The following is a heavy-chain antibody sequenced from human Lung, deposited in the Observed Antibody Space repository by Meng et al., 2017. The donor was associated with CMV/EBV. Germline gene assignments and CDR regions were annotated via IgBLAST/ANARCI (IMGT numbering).Heavy chain of an antibody. CDR1: GFTFSSYS. V-gene: IGHV3-48*04. CDR2: ISSSSSTI. Sequence: GESXKISXAASGFTFSSYSMNWVRQAPGKGLEWVSYISSSSSTIYYADSVKGRFTISRDNAKNSLYLQMNSLRAEDTAVYYCARGSPHWNYPPDYYGRDVWGQGTXVTVSS. D-gene: IGHD1-7*01. CDR3: ARGSPHWNYPPDYYGRDV. J-gene: IGHJ6*02.